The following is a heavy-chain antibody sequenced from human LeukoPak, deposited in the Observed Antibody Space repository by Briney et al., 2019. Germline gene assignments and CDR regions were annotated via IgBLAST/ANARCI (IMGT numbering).Heavy chain of an antibody. V-gene: IGHV4-59*11. CDR1: GGSISGHY. CDR3: AREDIGRVGATNWFDP. CDR2: VFYIGST. Sequence: SETLSLTCSVPGGSISGHYWSWIRQPPGKGLEWIGNVFYIGSTNYNPSLKSRATISVDTSKNQFSLHLSSVTTADTAVYYCAREDIGRVGATNWFDPWGQGTLVTVSS. J-gene: IGHJ5*02. D-gene: IGHD1-26*01.